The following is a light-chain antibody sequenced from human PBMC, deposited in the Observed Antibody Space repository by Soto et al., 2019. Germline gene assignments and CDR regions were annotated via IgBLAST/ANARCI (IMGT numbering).Light chain of an antibody. J-gene: IGLJ1*01. Sequence: QSALTQPASVSGSPGQSITISCTGTRSDVGGYNYVSWYQQHPGKAPKLMIYDVSNRPSGVSNRFSGSKSGNTASLTISGLQAEDEADYDCSSRGVFGTGTKVTVL. CDR2: DVS. CDR3: SSRGV. CDR1: RSDVGGYNY. V-gene: IGLV2-14*01.